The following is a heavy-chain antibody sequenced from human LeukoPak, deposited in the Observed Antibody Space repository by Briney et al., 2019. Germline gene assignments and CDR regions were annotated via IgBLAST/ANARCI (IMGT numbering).Heavy chain of an antibody. D-gene: IGHD3-22*01. CDR2: IYSGGTT. CDR1: GFTFSGNY. CDR3: ARVLHKRNYDSGVYYGY. J-gene: IGHJ4*02. Sequence: PGGSLRLSCAVSGFTFSGNYMSWVRQAPGKGLEWVSLIYSGGTTYYSDSVKGRFTISRDNSKNTLYLQMNSLRAEDTAVYYCARVLHKRNYDSGVYYGYWGQGTLVTVSS. V-gene: IGHV3-53*01.